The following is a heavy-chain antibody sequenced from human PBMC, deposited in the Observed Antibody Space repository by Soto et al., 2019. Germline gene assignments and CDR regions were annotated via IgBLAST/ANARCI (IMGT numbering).Heavy chain of an antibody. CDR1: GFTFSRYN. Sequence: EVQVVESGGGLVQPGGSLRLSCAASGFTFSRYNMNWVRQAPGKGLEWVSYIGTSSSPIYYADSVRGRFTISRDNAKNSLYLQMNSLRADDTAVYYCARDSGSYDSDVWGKGTTVTVSS. CDR3: ARDSGSYDSDV. J-gene: IGHJ6*04. D-gene: IGHD5-12*01. V-gene: IGHV3-48*01. CDR2: IGTSSSPI.